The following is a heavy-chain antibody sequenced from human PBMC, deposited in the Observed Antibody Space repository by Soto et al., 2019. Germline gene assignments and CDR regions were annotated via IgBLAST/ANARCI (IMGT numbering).Heavy chain of an antibody. CDR1: GFTFSSYG. J-gene: IGHJ4*02. D-gene: IGHD2-2*01. Sequence: GGSLRLSCAASGFTFSSYGMHWVRQAPGKGLDWVAVISYDGSNTYYADSVKGRFTISRDNSRNTLYLQMNSLRAEDTAVYYCAKDFYGIVVVPAAFPDDYWGQGTLVTVSS. V-gene: IGHV3-30*18. CDR3: AKDFYGIVVVPAAFPDDY. CDR2: ISYDGSNT.